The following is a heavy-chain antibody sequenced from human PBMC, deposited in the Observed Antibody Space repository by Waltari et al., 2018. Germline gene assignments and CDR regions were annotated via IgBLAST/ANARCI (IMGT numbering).Heavy chain of an antibody. CDR1: EYSVSTGFY. Sequence: QVQLQESGPRLVKPSETLSLTCTVSEYSVSTGFYWGWVRQSPGKGLEWIGSIYHLGNTRYNPPLSSRVAVSMDMSKNQFSPRLTSVTAADTAVYYCARHRLDRGDSFDFWGQGALVTVS. V-gene: IGHV4-38-2*02. D-gene: IGHD3-22*01. CDR2: IYHLGNT. J-gene: IGHJ4*02. CDR3: ARHRLDRGDSFDF.